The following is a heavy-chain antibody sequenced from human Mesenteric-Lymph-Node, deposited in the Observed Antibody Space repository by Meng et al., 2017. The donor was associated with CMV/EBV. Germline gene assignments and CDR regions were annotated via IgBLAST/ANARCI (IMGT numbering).Heavy chain of an antibody. CDR2: IKDDGSEK. V-gene: IGHV3-7*01. CDR3: ARFSYGDHVFD. CDR1: GFNFGTFW. Sequence: GGPLRLSCAASGFNFGTFWMSWVRQAPGKGLEWVANIKDDGSEKYSVDSVKGRFTISRDNAKNSLYLQMNSLRAEDTGVYYCARFSYGDHVFDWGQGTLVTVSS. J-gene: IGHJ4*02. D-gene: IGHD4-17*01.